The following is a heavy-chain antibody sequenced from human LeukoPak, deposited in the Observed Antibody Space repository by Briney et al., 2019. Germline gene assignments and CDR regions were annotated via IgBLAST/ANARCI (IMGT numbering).Heavy chain of an antibody. Sequence: QTGGSLRLSCVASGFTFSRNGMHWVRQGPGKGLELVAFIWFDASDEYYADFVKGRFTISRDNSKSTLYLQMNNLRAEDTAVYYCGRWNGRNSDGTYDRWGQGAPVTVSA. CDR1: GFTFSRNG. J-gene: IGHJ5*02. CDR3: GRWNGRNSDGTYDR. CDR2: IWFDASDE. D-gene: IGHD4-23*01. V-gene: IGHV3-33*08.